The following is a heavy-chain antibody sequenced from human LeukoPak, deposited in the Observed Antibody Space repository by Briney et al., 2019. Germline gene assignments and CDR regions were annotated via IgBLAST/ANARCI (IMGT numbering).Heavy chain of an antibody. CDR1: GYTFTSYG. Sequence: GASVKVSRKASGYTFTSYGISWVRQAPGQGLEWMGWISAYNGNTNYAQKLQGRVTMTTDTSTSTAYMELRSLRSDDTAVYYCARDRCSSTSCYWGYWFDPWGQGTLVTVSS. V-gene: IGHV1-18*01. CDR2: ISAYNGNT. D-gene: IGHD2-2*01. CDR3: ARDRCSSTSCYWGYWFDP. J-gene: IGHJ5*02.